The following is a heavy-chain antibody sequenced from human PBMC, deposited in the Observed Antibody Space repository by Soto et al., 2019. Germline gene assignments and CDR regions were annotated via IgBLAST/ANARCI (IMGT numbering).Heavy chain of an antibody. J-gene: IGHJ4*02. V-gene: IGHV1-2*02. D-gene: IGHD4-17*01. CDR3: ARARGYGDLGY. CDR2: INPNSVGT. Sequence: QVQLVQSGAEVKKPGASVKVSCEASGYSFTGYYMHWVRQAPGQGLEWMGWINPNSVGTKYAQKFQGRVTMTWDTSISTAYMQLSRLRSDDTAVYYCARARGYGDLGYWGQGTLVTVSS. CDR1: GYSFTGYY.